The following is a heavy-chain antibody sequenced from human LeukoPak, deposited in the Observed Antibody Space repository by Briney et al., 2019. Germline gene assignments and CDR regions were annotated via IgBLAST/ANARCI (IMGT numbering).Heavy chain of an antibody. CDR1: GFTFSSYW. J-gene: IGHJ6*03. CDR2: IKQDGSEK. D-gene: IGHD1-14*01. CDR3: ARVRRAKRQNRYYFYYYMDV. V-gene: IGHV3-7*01. Sequence: EGSLRLSCAASGFTFSSYWMSWVRQSPGRGLEWVANIKQDGSEKYYVDSVKSRFTISRDNAKDSLYLQMNSLRAEDTAVHFCARVRRAKRQNRYYFYYYMDVWGKGTTVTVSS.